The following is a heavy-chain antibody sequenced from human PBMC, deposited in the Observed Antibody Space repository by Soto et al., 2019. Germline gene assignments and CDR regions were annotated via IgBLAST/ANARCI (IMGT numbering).Heavy chain of an antibody. D-gene: IGHD3-9*01. Sequence: SETLSLTCAVYGGSFSGYYWSWIRQPPGKGPEWIGEINHSGSTNYNPSLKSRVTISVDTSKNQFSLKLSSVTAADTAVYYCARVGLQASQLRYFDWLLPFDYWGQGTLVTVSS. CDR3: ARVGLQASQLRYFDWLLPFDY. CDR1: GGSFSGYY. CDR2: INHSGST. J-gene: IGHJ4*02. V-gene: IGHV4-34*01.